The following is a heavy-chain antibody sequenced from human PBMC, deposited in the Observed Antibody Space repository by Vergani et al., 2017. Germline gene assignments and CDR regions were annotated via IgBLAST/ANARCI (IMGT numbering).Heavy chain of an antibody. J-gene: IGHJ4*02. D-gene: IGHD2-21*02. CDR2: IGKDGINT. V-gene: IGHV3-30*02. CDR3: AKYLRDSTDGLPDS. Sequence: QVQLVESAGGVVQPGGSLRLSCAAPGFTFSNFGMHWIRQPPGKRLEWLAYIGKDGINTSYRDAVKGRFTVSRDNSKDILYLQMDSLRTEDTALYYCAKYLRDSTDGLPDSWGQGTLVIVSS. CDR1: GFTFSNFG.